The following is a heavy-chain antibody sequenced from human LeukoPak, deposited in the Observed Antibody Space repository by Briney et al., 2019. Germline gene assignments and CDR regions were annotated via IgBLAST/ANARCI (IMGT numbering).Heavy chain of an antibody. CDR2: IYHNGDT. CDR1: GGSIISGDYY. CDR3: ARERVGERWLQSHAFDI. V-gene: IGHV4-30-4*08. J-gene: IGHJ3*02. Sequence: SETLSLTCIVSGGSIISGDYYWTWIRQPPGKGLEWIGYIYHNGDTYYNPSLRSRISISVDTSKNQFSLKLSSVTAADTAVYYCARERVGERWLQSHAFDIWGQGTMVTVSS. D-gene: IGHD5-24*01.